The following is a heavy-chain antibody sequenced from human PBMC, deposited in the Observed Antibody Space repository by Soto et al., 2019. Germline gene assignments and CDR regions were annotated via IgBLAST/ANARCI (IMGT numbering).Heavy chain of an antibody. Sequence: GGSLRLSCAASGFTFSSYDMSWVRQAPGKGLEWVSAISGSGGATYYADSVKGRFTISRDNSKNTLYLQMNSLRAEDTAVYYCAKDRSWVAGYFDYWGQGTLVTVSS. CDR1: GFTFSSYD. CDR2: ISGSGGAT. V-gene: IGHV3-23*01. D-gene: IGHD6-19*01. J-gene: IGHJ4*02. CDR3: AKDRSWVAGYFDY.